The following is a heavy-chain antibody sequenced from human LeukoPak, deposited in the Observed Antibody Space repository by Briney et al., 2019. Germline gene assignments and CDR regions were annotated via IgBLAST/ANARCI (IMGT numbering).Heavy chain of an antibody. CDR1: GYSISSGYY. J-gene: IGHJ5*02. CDR2: IYHSGST. D-gene: IGHD3-10*01. Sequence: SDTLSLTCAVSGYSISSGYYWGWIRQPPPKALEWIGSIYHSGSTYYNPSLTRRATISVNTSKNQFSLTLTSLTAADTAVYYFLRLGDDSGTYASCPNWLHPWGQGILVSVFS. V-gene: IGHV4-38-2*01. CDR3: LRLGDDSGTYASCPNWLHP.